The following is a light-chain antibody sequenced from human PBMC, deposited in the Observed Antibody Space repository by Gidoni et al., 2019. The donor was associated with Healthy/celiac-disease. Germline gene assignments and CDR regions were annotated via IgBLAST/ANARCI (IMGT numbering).Light chain of an antibody. CDR2: GTS. CDR3: QSYDSSLSGSSVV. V-gene: IGLV1-40*01. J-gene: IGLJ2*01. Sequence: QSVLTQPPSVSWAPGQRVTISCTGSSSNIGSVYDVNWYQPLPGTSPKLLIYGTSNRPSGVPDRFSGSKSGTSASLAITGLQAEDEADYYCQSYDSSLSGSSVVFGGGTKLTVL. CDR1: SSNIGSVYD.